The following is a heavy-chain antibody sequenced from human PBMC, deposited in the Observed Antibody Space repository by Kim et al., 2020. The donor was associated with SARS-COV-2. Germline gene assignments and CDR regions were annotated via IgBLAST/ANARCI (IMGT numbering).Heavy chain of an antibody. CDR1: GFTFGDYA. Sequence: GGSLRLSCTASGFTFGDYAMSWVRQAPGKGLEWVGFIRSKAYGGTTEYAASVKGRFTISRDDSKSIAYLQMNSLKTEDTAVYYCTRAATYYFDYWGQGTLVTVSS. J-gene: IGHJ4*02. D-gene: IGHD2-15*01. CDR2: IRSKAYGGTT. CDR3: TRAATYYFDY. V-gene: IGHV3-49*04.